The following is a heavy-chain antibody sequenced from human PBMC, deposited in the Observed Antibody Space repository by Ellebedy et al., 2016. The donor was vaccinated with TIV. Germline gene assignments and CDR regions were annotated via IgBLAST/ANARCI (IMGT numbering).Heavy chain of an antibody. V-gene: IGHV3-7*01. D-gene: IGHD3-10*01. CDR2: IKEDGSEK. Sequence: PGGSLRLSCAASGFTFSSYWMSWVRKAPGKGLEWVANIKEDGSEKYYVDSVKGRFTISRDNAKNSLYLQMNSLRAEDTAVYYCARVPWGSGAVNWFDPWGQGTLVTVSS. J-gene: IGHJ5*02. CDR3: ARVPWGSGAVNWFDP. CDR1: GFTFSSYW.